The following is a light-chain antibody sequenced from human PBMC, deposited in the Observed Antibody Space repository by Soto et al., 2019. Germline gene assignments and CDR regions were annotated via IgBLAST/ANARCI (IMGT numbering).Light chain of an antibody. CDR1: SSNIGSHY. J-gene: IGLJ3*02. CDR2: KND. CDR3: SAWYYSLRSPG. Sequence: QSVMIQPPSASGTPGQRVTISCSGSSSNIGSHYVYWYQQLPGTAPKLLIYKNDQRPSGVPDRFSVSKAGTSASLAISGLRSEDEADSSYSAWYYSLRSPGFGGGTKLTVL. V-gene: IGLV1-47*01.